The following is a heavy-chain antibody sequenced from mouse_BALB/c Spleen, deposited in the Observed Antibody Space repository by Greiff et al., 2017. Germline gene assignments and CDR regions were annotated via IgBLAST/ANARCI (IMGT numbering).Heavy chain of an antibody. CDR3: ARHVGDYFDY. J-gene: IGHJ2*01. CDR2: ISNGGGST. Sequence: DVMLVESGGGLVQPGGSLKLSCAASGFTFSSYTMSWVRQTPEMRLEWVAYISNGGGSTYYPDTVKGRFTISRDNAKNTLYLQMSSLKSEDTAMYYCARHVGDYFDYWGQGTTLTVSS. CDR1: GFTFSSYT. V-gene: IGHV5-12-2*01.